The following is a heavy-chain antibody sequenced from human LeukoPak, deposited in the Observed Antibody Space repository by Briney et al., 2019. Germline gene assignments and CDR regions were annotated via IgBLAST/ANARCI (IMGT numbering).Heavy chain of an antibody. V-gene: IGHV4-59*01. D-gene: IGHD3-10*01. CDR2: IYYSGST. CDR1: GGSISSYY. J-gene: IGHJ4*02. Sequence: MPSETLSLTCTASGGSISSYYWSWIRQPPGKGLEWIGYIYYSGSTNYNPSLKSRVTISVDTSKNQFSLKLSSVTAADTAVYYCAREDLWFGELTSPIGTGIWGQGTLVTVSS. CDR3: AREDLWFGELTSPIGTGI.